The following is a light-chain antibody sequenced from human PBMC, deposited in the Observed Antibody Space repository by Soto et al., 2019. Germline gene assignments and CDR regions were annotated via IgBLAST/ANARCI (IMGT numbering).Light chain of an antibody. J-gene: IGKJ1*01. CDR3: QQYYRQAT. CDR2: MAS. V-gene: IGKV1-5*03. Sequence: DIQMTQSPSTLSASVGDRVTITCRASQSITNLLAWYQQKPGKAPKPLIYMASSLESGVPSRFSGSGGGTEFTLTISSLQPDDFATYYCQQYYRQATFGQGTKVEIK. CDR1: QSITNL.